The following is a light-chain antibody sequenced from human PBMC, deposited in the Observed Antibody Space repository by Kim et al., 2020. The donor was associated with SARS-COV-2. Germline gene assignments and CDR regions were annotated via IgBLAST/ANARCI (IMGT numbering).Light chain of an antibody. Sequence: SVSPGQTASITCAGDKLGDKYARWYQQKPGQSPVLVIYQDNKRPSGIPERFSGSNSGNTATLTISGTQAMDEADYYCQAWDSSTVVFGGGTQLTVL. CDR1: KLGDKY. J-gene: IGLJ2*01. CDR3: QAWDSSTVV. CDR2: QDN. V-gene: IGLV3-1*01.